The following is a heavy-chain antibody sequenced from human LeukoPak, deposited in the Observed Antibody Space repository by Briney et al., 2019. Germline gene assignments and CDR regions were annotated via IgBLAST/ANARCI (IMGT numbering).Heavy chain of an antibody. CDR1: GGSISSGSYY. J-gene: IGHJ3*02. Sequence: SETLSLTCTVSGGSISSGSYYWSWIRQPAGKGLEWIGRIYTSGSTNYNPSLKSRVTISVDTSKNQFSLKLSSVTAADTAVYYCARGRSPVRPNAFDIWGQGTMVTVSS. CDR2: IYTSGST. D-gene: IGHD2-15*01. V-gene: IGHV4-61*02. CDR3: ARGRSPVRPNAFDI.